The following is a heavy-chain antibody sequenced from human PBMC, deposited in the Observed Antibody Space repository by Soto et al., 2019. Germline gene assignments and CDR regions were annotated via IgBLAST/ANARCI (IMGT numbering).Heavy chain of an antibody. J-gene: IGHJ5*02. CDR3: ASLYCCGSCSFDV. V-gene: IGHV3-23*01. CDR2: ISISGGST. CDR1: GFMFSSYA. Sequence: GGSLRLSCVASGFMFSSYAMSWVCQPPGKGLQWVSTISISGGSTYYEDSVKSRFTISRDNSKNTLYLQMNSLRAEEPGIYFCASLYCCGSCSFDVWGQGTLVTVSS. D-gene: IGHD2-15*01.